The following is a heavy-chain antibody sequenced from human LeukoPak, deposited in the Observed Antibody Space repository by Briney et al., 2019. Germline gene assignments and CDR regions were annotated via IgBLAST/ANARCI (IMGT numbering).Heavy chain of an antibody. V-gene: IGHV3-23*01. CDR3: ATIGYGDYVL. J-gene: IGHJ4*02. CDR1: GFTVSAYA. D-gene: IGHD4-17*01. Sequence: PGGSLRLSCAASGFTVSAYAMAWVRQAPGKGLEWVSTIYDDNTYYADSEKGRFAISTDNSKNTLYLQMNSLRVEDTAVYYCATIGYGDYVLWGQGTLVTVSS. CDR2: IYDDNT.